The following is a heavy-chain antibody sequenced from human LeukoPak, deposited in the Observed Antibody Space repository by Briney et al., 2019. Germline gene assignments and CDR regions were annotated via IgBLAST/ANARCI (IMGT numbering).Heavy chain of an antibody. CDR1: GFTFSSYS. D-gene: IGHD3-10*01. CDR3: AKDWWFGELRGAFDI. CDR2: ISGSGGST. V-gene: IGHV3-23*01. J-gene: IGHJ3*02. Sequence: PGGSLRLSCAAYGFTFSSYSMNWVRQAPGKGLEWVSAISGSGGSTYYADSVKGRFTISRDNSKNTLYLQMNSLRAEDTAVYYCAKDWWFGELRGAFDIWGQGTMVTVSS.